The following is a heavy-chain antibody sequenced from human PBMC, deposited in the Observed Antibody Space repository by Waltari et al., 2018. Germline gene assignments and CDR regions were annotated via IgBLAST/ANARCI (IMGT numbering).Heavy chain of an antibody. V-gene: IGHV1-8*01. J-gene: IGHJ4*02. CDR2: MNPSSGDT. CDR1: GYTFTNYD. Sequence: QVRLVQSGAEVKKPGASVKVSCKASGYTFTNYDINWVRQVSGQGLEWMGWMNPSSGDTGFAQNFRGRVAMTRDTSTGTADMELRGLTSADTAFYYCERGTYIVGYDYWGQGTPVTVSA. CDR3: ERGTYIVGYDY. D-gene: IGHD1-26*01.